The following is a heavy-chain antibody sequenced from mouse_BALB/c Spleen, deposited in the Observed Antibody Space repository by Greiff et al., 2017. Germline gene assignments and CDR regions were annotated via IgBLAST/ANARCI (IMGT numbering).Heavy chain of an antibody. CDR3: ARGDYYGYDFDY. Sequence: EVHLVESGPGLVKPSQSLSLTCTVTGYSITSDYAWNWIRQFPGNKLEWMGYISYSGSTSYNPSLKSRISITRDTSKNQFFLQLNSVTTEDTATYYCARGDYYGYDFDYWGQGTTLTVSS. CDR2: ISYSGST. V-gene: IGHV3-2*02. J-gene: IGHJ2*01. D-gene: IGHD1-2*01. CDR1: GYSITSDYA.